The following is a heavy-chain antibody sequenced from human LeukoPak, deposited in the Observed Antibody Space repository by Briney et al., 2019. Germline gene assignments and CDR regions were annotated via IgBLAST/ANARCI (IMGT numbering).Heavy chain of an antibody. CDR2: IYYSGST. D-gene: IGHD2-2*01. J-gene: IGHJ3*02. CDR3: ARQPPPGAAMYAFGI. V-gene: IGHV4-39*01. Sequence: SETLSLTCTVSGGSISSSSYYWGWIRQPPGKGLEWIGSIYYSGSTYYNPSLKSRVTISVDTSKNQFSLKLSSVTAADTAVYYCARQPPPGAAMYAFGIWGQGTMVTVSS. CDR1: GGSISSSSYY.